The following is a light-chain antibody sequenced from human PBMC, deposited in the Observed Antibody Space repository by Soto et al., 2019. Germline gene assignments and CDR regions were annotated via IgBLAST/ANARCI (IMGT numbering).Light chain of an antibody. CDR1: QSVRNS. CDR2: DAS. J-gene: IGKJ1*01. V-gene: IGKV3-11*01. CDR3: QQRSNWPWT. Sequence: EIVLTQSPATLSLSPGERATLSCRASQSVRNSLAWYHQKPGQAPRLLIYDASNRATGIPGRSSGSGSGTDFTLTSSSLEPEDFAVYYCQQRSNWPWTFGQGTKVEIK.